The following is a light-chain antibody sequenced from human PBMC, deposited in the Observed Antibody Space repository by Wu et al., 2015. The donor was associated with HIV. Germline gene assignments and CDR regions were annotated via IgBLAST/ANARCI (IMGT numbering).Light chain of an antibody. CDR2: RAS. CDR1: ENINRY. J-gene: IGKJ1*01. CDR3: QQHNDYSYVT. Sequence: DIQMTQSPSTLSASVGDRVTISCRASENINRYLAWYQQKPGKAPNLLIQRASDLEAGVPSRFSGSGSGTEFTLTINSLQPDDFATYYCQQHNDYSYVTFGQGTKVEMK. V-gene: IGKV1-5*03.